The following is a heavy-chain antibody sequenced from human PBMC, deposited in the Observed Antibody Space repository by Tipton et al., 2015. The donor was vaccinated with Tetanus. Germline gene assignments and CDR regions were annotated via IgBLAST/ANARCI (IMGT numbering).Heavy chain of an antibody. D-gene: IGHD1-26*01. CDR1: GFTFSSYS. J-gene: IGHJ4*02. V-gene: IGHV3-21*01. Sequence: GSLRLSCAASGFTFSSYSMNWVRQAPGKGLEWVSSISSSSSYIYYADSVKGRFTISRDNAKNSLYLQMNSLRAEDTAVYYCARDERDIIVGAADFDYWGQGTLVTVSS. CDR3: ARDERDIIVGAADFDY. CDR2: ISSSSSYI.